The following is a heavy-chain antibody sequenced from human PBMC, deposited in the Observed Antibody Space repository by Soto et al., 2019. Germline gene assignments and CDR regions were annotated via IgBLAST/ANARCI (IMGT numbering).Heavy chain of an antibody. J-gene: IGHJ4*02. CDR3: ARAHSSSWPIDY. CDR2: IYYSGST. V-gene: IGHV4-31*03. D-gene: IGHD6-13*01. Sequence: QVQLQESGPGLVKPSQTLSLTCTVSGGSISSGGYYWSWIRQHPGKGLEGIGYIYYSGSTYYNPSLKSRVTISVDTSKNQFSLKLSSVTAADTAVYYCARAHSSSWPIDYWGQGTLVTVSS. CDR1: GGSISSGGYY.